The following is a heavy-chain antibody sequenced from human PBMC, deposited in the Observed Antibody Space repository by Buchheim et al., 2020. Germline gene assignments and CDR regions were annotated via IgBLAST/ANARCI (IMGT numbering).Heavy chain of an antibody. D-gene: IGHD3-22*01. V-gene: IGHV4-30-2*01. CDR1: GGSISSGGYS. CDR3: ARGSSYYYDSSGYYEDWYFDL. CDR2: IYHSGST. J-gene: IGHJ2*01. Sequence: QLQLQESGSGLVKPSQTLSLTCAVSGGSISSGGYSWSWIRQPPGKGLEWIGYIYHSGSTYYNPSLKSRVTISVDRSKNQFSLKLSSVTAADTAVYYCARGSSYYYDSSGYYEDWYFDLWGRGTL.